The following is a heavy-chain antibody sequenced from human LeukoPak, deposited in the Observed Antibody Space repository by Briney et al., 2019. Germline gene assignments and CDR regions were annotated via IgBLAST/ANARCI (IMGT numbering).Heavy chain of an antibody. CDR2: ISGSGTST. J-gene: IGHJ3*01. CDR3: AKAGRIPAAFPFDV. D-gene: IGHD6-13*01. Sequence: GGSLRLSCAASGFTFSDYAMSWVRQAPGKGLEWVSGISGSGTSTYYADSVKGRFTISRDNSKNTLFLQMNSLRAEDTAVYYCAKAGRIPAAFPFDVWGQGTLVTVSS. V-gene: IGHV3-23*01. CDR1: GFTFSDYA.